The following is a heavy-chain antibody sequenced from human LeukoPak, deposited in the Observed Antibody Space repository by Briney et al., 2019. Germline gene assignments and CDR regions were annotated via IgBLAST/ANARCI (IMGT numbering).Heavy chain of an antibody. V-gene: IGHV1-69*04. Sequence: GASVKVSCKASGGTFSSYAISWVRQAPGQGLEWMGRIIPILGIANYAQKFQGRVTITADKSTSTAYMELSSLRSEDTAVYYCARDGAWSGYFYDVRSWFDPWGQGTLVTVSS. D-gene: IGHD3-3*01. CDR3: ARDGAWSGYFYDVRSWFDP. CDR1: GGTFSSYA. J-gene: IGHJ5*02. CDR2: IIPILGIA.